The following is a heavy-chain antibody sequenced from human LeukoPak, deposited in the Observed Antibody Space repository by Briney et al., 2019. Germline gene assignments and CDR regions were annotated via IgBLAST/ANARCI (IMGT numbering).Heavy chain of an antibody. CDR2: FDPEDGET. Sequence: ASVKVSCKVSGYTLTELSMHWVRQAPGKGLEWMGGFDPEDGETIYAQKFQGRVTMTEDTSTDTAYMELCSLRSEDTAVYYCATSVGGGRQYDVSSGEAFDIWGQGTMVTVSS. V-gene: IGHV1-24*01. J-gene: IGHJ3*02. CDR3: ATSVGGGRQYDVSSGEAFDI. D-gene: IGHD6-19*01. CDR1: GYTLTELS.